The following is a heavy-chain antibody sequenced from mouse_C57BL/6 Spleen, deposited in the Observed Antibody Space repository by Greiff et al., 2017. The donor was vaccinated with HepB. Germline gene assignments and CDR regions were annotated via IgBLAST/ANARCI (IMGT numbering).Heavy chain of an antibody. D-gene: IGHD1-1*01. CDR1: GFTFSSYT. V-gene: IGHV5-9*01. J-gene: IGHJ3*01. CDR3: ARQGRRSQRGVAY. CDR2: ISGGGGNT. Sequence: EVQLVESGGGLVKPGGSLKLSCAASGFTFSSYTMSWVRQTPEKRLEWVATISGGGGNTYYPDSVKGRFTISRDNAKNTLYLQMSILGSEDTALYYGARQGRRSQRGVAYWGQGTLVTGSA.